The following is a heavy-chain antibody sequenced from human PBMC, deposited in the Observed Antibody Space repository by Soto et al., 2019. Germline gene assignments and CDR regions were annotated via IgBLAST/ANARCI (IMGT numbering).Heavy chain of an antibody. CDR3: ARGDRGGFDL. D-gene: IGHD3-10*01. CDR1: GFTFDYYW. Sequence: EVQLVESGGGLVQPGESLRLSCAASGFTFDYYWMHWVRQAPGKGLVWVSRVHSDGSTTTYADSVKGRFTISRDNARNTVSLQMSSLRAEDTAIYYCARGDRGGFDLWGHGTVVTVSS. J-gene: IGHJ3*01. V-gene: IGHV3-74*01. CDR2: VHSDGSTT.